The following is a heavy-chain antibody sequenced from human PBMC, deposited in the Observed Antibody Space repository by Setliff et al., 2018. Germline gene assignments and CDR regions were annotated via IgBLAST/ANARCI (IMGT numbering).Heavy chain of an antibody. V-gene: IGHV4-34*01. CDR3: ARDKADYYDRSGYSGASDV. J-gene: IGHJ3*01. D-gene: IGHD3-22*01. Sequence: SETLSLTCAVYGGSFSGYYWSWIRQPPGKGLEWIGEINHSGSTNYNPSLKSRVTISVDTSKNQFSLKLSSVTAADTAVYYCARDKADYYDRSGYSGASDVWGQGTMVTVSS. CDR2: INHSGST. CDR1: GGSFSGYY.